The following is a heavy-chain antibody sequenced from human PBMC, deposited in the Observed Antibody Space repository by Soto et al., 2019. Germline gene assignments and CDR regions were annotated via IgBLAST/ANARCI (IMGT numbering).Heavy chain of an antibody. V-gene: IGHV3-33*01. D-gene: IGHD3-22*01. CDR2: IWYDGSNK. CDR3: ARDDPVLATKDSSGYYSVAEYFQH. CDR1: GFTFSSYG. Sequence: QVQLVESGGGVVQPGRSLRLSCAASGFTFSSYGMHWVRQAPGKGLEWVAVIWYDGSNKYYADSVKGRFTISRDNSKNSLYLKMISLRAEATAVCYCARDDPVLATKDSSGYYSVAEYFQHWGQGTLVTVCS. J-gene: IGHJ1*01.